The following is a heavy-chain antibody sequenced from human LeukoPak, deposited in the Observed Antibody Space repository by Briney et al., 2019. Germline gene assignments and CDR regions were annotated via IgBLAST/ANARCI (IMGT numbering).Heavy chain of an antibody. CDR2: ISSSGSTI. J-gene: IGHJ4*02. CDR3: ATESSRSSAF. V-gene: IGHV3-48*03. Sequence: GGSLRLSCAASGFTFSSYEMNWVRQAPGKGLEWVSYISSSGSTIYYADSVKGRFTISRDNAKNSLYLQMNSLRAEDTAVYYCATESSRSSAFWGQGTLVTVSS. CDR1: GFTFSSYE. D-gene: IGHD6-6*01.